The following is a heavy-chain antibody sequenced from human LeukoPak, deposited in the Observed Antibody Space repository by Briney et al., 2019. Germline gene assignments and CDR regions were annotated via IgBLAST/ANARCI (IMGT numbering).Heavy chain of an antibody. D-gene: IGHD3-22*01. CDR3: ARSLYYYDSSGYYSPWGYYYYYMDV. Sequence: GASVKVSCKASGGTFSSYAISWVRQAPGQGLEWMGGIIPIFGTANYAQKFQGRVTITADESTSAAYMELSSLRSEDTAVYYCARSLYYYDSSGYYSPWGYYYYYMDVWGKGTTVTISS. V-gene: IGHV1-69*13. CDR1: GGTFSSYA. J-gene: IGHJ6*03. CDR2: IIPIFGTA.